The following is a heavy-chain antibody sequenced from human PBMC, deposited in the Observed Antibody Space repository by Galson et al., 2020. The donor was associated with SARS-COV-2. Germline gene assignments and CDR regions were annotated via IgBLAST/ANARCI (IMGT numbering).Heavy chain of an antibody. CDR3: ARQGVNMIVLVTVPGWFFVL. J-gene: IGHJ2*01. CDR1: GYSVSTTNY. CDR2: IYPNGRT. V-gene: IGHV4-38-2*01. D-gene: IGHD2-21*02. Sequence: SQTLSLTCADSGYSVSTTNYWGWVRLAPGKGLEWIGSIYPNGRTYYNPSLESRVTISVDTSRNQFSLTLASVTAADTAFDYCARQGVNMIVLVTVPGWFFVLWGRGTLVTVAS.